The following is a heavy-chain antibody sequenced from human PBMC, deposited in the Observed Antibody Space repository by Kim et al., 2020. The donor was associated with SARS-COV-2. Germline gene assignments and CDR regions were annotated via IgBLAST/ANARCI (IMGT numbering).Heavy chain of an antibody. D-gene: IGHD3-22*01. V-gene: IGHV4-39*01. CDR1: GGSISSSSYY. CDR2: IYYSGST. J-gene: IGHJ4*02. Sequence: SETLSLTCTVSGGSISSSSYYWGWIRQPPGKGLEWIGSIYYSGSTYYNPSLKSRVTISVDTSKNQFSLKLSSVTAADTAVYYCARHPLSRYYDSSGYSWGQGTLVTVSS. CDR3: ARHPLSRYYDSSGYS.